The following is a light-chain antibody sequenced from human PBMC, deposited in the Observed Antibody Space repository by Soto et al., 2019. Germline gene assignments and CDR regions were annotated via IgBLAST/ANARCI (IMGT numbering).Light chain of an antibody. CDR3: QQYGTPLFT. J-gene: IGKJ3*01. Sequence: IVLTQSPGTLSLSPGERATLSCGASQSVTNNFLAWYQQKPGQAPRLLIYGASSRATGVPDRFSGSGSGTDLTLTISRLEPGDFAVYYCQQYGTPLFTFGPVTKVDIK. V-gene: IGKV3-20*01. CDR2: GAS. CDR1: QSVTNNF.